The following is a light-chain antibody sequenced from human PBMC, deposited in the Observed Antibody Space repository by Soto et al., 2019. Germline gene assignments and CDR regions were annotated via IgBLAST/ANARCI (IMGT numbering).Light chain of an antibody. Sequence: IHMTQSPSSLSASVVDRFTISCRASQSISNNLNWYHQKPGKPPKLLIFAASTLQSGVPSRFSGGGSGTDFTLTINSLQPEDFATYYCQQTYSSSTFGPGTKVDIK. V-gene: IGKV1-39*01. CDR1: QSISNN. CDR3: QQTYSSST. J-gene: IGKJ3*01. CDR2: AAS.